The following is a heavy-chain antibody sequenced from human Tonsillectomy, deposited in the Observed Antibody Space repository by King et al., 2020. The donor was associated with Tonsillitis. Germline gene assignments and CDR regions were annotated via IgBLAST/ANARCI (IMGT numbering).Heavy chain of an antibody. J-gene: IGHJ4*02. CDR1: GFTFSGYW. CDR2: TKQDGSGK. CDR3: ARSKYYFDSSDY. Sequence: VQLVESGGGLVQRGGSLRLSCAASGFTFSGYWMNWVRQAPGKGLEWVASTKQDGSGKYYVDTVKGRFTISRDNAKNSLFLQINSLRAEDTAVYYCARSKYYFDSSDYWGQGTLLTVSS. D-gene: IGHD3-22*01. V-gene: IGHV3-7*01.